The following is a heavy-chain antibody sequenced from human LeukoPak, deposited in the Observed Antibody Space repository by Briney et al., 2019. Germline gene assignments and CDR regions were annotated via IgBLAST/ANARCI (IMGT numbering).Heavy chain of an antibody. CDR3: ARLRVGNGRGDF. J-gene: IGHJ4*02. Sequence: PSETLPLTCTVSGGSISSNSWCWVRNRPPQGQGLVWIGSIYYSGSTYYNPSLKSRVTISVDTSKNPFSLKLSSVTAADTAVYYCARLRVGNGRGDFWGQGTLVTVSS. D-gene: IGHD2-8*01. CDR2: IYYSGST. CDR1: GGSISSNSWC. V-gene: IGHV4-39*01.